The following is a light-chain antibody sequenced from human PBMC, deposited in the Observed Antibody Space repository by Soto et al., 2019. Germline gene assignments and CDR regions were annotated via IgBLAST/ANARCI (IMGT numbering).Light chain of an antibody. Sequence: QSVLTQPASVSGSPGRSVTISCTGSSSDVGGFNYVSWYQHLPGRAPKLIIYDVTNRPSGISYRFSASKSGRTASLTISGLQDADEAAYYCSSYSSSTTHVVFGGGTKLTVL. CDR3: SSYSSSTTHVV. CDR2: DVT. V-gene: IGLV2-14*03. CDR1: SSDVGGFNY. J-gene: IGLJ2*01.